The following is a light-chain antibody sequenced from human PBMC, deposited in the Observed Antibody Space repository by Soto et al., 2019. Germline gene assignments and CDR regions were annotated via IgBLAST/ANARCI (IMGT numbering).Light chain of an antibody. CDR2: GAS. Sequence: EIVLTQSPGTLSLSPGERATLSCRASQSVSSNYLAWYQQRPGQAPRLLIFGASYRAAGIPDRFSGSGSGTDFILTISRLEPEDFAVYYCQHYDSSPPEFTFGPGTKVDSK. J-gene: IGKJ3*01. CDR3: QHYDSSPPEFT. V-gene: IGKV3-20*01. CDR1: QSVSSNY.